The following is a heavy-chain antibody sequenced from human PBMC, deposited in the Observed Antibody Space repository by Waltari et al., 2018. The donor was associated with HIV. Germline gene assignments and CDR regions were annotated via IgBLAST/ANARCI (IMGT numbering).Heavy chain of an antibody. J-gene: IGHJ6*02. CDR2: IYHSGRT. CDR1: GYSINTGHY. V-gene: IGHV4-38-2*02. Sequence: QVQLQESGPGLVKPSETLSLTCDVSGYSINTGHYWGWIRQPPGRGLEWIGRIYHSGRTYYNPSLNTLVTIAVDLSKTQFSPKLTSVTAADTAVYYCARDGVEGWDIVVPPPIGSRGMDDWGQGTTVTVSS. D-gene: IGHD2-21*01. CDR3: ARDGVEGWDIVVPPPIGSRGMDD.